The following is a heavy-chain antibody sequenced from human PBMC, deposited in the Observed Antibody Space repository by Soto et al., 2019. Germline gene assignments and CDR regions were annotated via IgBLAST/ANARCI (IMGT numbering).Heavy chain of an antibody. V-gene: IGHV3-23*01. Sequence: EVQLLESGGGLVQPGGSLRVSCAASGFTFSSSGMCWVRQAPGKGLEWLSVISGSGSSAYYGDSVKGRFTISRDNSNNTLYLQMNSLRAEDTAIYYCEKLSVAAWYFDLWGRGTLVTVSS. D-gene: IGHD6-19*01. J-gene: IGHJ2*01. CDR1: GFTFSSSG. CDR2: ISGSGSSA. CDR3: EKLSVAAWYFDL.